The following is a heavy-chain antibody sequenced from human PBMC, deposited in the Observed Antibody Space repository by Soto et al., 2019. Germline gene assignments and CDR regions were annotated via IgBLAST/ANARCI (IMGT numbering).Heavy chain of an antibody. CDR1: GGSISSGDYY. CDR2: MFYTGTT. J-gene: IGHJ6*02. CDR3: ARDLWVEPELYYYGMDV. D-gene: IGHD1-1*01. V-gene: IGHV4-30-4*01. Sequence: SETLSLTCSVSGGSISSGDYYWSWIRQPPGKGLEWIGYMFYTGTTYYNPSLKSRITISMDTSKNQFSLRLTSVTAADTAEYHCARDLWVEPELYYYGMDVWGQGTTVTVSS.